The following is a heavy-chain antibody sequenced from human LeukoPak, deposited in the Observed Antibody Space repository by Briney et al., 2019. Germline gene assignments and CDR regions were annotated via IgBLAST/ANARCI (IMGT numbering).Heavy chain of an antibody. CDR3: ARHFAAACTAHWFDP. V-gene: IGHV4-39*01. J-gene: IGHJ5*02. Sequence: SETLSLTCTVSGGSISSSSYYWGWIRQPPGKGLEWIGSIYYSGSTYYNPSLKSRVTISVDTSTNQFSLTLSSVTAAHTAVYYFARHFAAACTAHWFDPWGQGTLVSVSS. CDR2: IYYSGST. D-gene: IGHD6-13*01. CDR1: GGSISSSSYY.